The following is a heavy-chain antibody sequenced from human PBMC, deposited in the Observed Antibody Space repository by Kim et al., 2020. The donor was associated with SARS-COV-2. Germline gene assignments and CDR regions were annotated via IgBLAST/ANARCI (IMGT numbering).Heavy chain of an antibody. CDR1: GFTFSSYS. J-gene: IGHJ5*02. V-gene: IGHV3-21*01. CDR2: IRSSSSYI. CDR3: ASYVVRGGPHPNWFDP. D-gene: IGHD3-10*01. Sequence: GGSLRLSCAASGFTFSSYSMNWVRQAPGKGLEWVSSIRSSSSYIYYADSVKGRFTISRDNAKNSLYLQMNSLRAEDTAVYYCASYVVRGGPHPNWFDPWGQGTMVTVSS.